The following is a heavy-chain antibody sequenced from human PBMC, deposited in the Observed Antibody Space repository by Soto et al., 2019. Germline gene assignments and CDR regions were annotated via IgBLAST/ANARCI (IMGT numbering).Heavy chain of an antibody. J-gene: IGHJ4*02. CDR3: ARRPLVGDLGYKGDYFDY. CDR1: GGSFSGYY. CDR2: INHSGST. D-gene: IGHD3-10*01. Sequence: SETLSLTCAVYGGSFSGYYWSWIRQPPGKGLEWIGEINHSGSTNYNPSLKSRVTISVDTSKNQFSLKLSSVTAADTAVYYCARRPLVGDLGYKGDYFDYWGQGTLVTVSS. V-gene: IGHV4-34*01.